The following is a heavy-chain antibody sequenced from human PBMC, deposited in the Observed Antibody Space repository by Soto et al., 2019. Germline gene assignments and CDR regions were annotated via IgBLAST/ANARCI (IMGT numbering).Heavy chain of an antibody. CDR1: GYTFTSYY. CDR3: ARDKRVRRAGPSYYYYGMDV. J-gene: IGHJ6*02. CDR2: INPSGGST. D-gene: IGHD6-13*01. V-gene: IGHV1-46*01. Sequence: ASLKVSCKASGYTFTSYYMHWVRQAPGQGLEWMGIINPSGGSTSYAQKFQGRVTMTRDTSTSTVYMELSSLRCEDTAVYYCARDKRVRRAGPSYYYYGMDVWGQGTTVTVSS.